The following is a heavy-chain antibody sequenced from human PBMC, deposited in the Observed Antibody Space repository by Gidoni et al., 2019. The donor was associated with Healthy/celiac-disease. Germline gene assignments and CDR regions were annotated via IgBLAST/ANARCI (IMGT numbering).Heavy chain of an antibody. D-gene: IGHD2-21*02. CDR3: ASGRCGGDCYFDLDY. V-gene: IGHV1-3*01. CDR1: GYTFTSYA. Sequence: QVQLVQSGAEVKKPGASVKVSCKASGYTFTSYAMHWVRQAPGQRLEWMGWINAGNGNTKYSQKFQGRVTITRDTSASTAYMELSSLRSEDTAVYYCASGRCGGDCYFDLDYWGQGTLVTVSS. J-gene: IGHJ4*02. CDR2: INAGNGNT.